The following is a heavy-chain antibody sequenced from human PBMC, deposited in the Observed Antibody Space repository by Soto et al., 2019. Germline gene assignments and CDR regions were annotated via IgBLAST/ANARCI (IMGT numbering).Heavy chain of an antibody. CDR3: ASVAESGTPLRGPYYYYGMDV. CDR1: GGSFSGFS. J-gene: IGHJ6*02. D-gene: IGHD1-1*01. CDR2: INHSGTS. V-gene: IGHV4-34*01. Sequence: LSLTCAVYGGSFSGFSWNWIRQPPGKGLEWIGEINHSGTSNYNPSLKSRVTMSPDTSKNHFSLKLTSVTAADTAVYYCASVAESGTPLRGPYYYYGMDVWGQGTTVTVSS.